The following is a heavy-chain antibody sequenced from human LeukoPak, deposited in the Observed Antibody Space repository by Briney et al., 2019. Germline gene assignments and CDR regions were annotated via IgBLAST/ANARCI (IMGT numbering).Heavy chain of an antibody. CDR3: AREGSSSWYTSWFDP. D-gene: IGHD6-13*01. J-gene: IGHJ5*02. CDR1: GYTFTGYY. CDR2: INPNSGGT. V-gene: IGHV1-2*02. Sequence: ASVKVSCKASGYTFTGYYMHWVRQAPGQGLEWMGWINPNSGGTNYAQKFQGRVTMTRDTSISTAYMELSRLRSDATAVYYCAREGSSSWYTSWFDPWGQGTLVTVSS.